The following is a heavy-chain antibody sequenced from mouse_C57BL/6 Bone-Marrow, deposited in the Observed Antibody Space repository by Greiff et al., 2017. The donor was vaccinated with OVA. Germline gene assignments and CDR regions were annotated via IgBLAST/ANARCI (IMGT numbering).Heavy chain of an antibody. Sequence: VQLQQSGAELMKPGASVKLSCKATGYTFTGYWIEWVKQRPGHGLEWIGEILPGSGSTNYNEKFKGKATFTADTSSNTAYMQLSSLTTEDSAIYYCAREGVYYGNYEAWFAYWGQGTLVTVSA. CDR1: GYTFTGYW. CDR3: AREGVYYGNYEAWFAY. CDR2: ILPGSGST. J-gene: IGHJ3*01. D-gene: IGHD2-1*01. V-gene: IGHV1-9*01.